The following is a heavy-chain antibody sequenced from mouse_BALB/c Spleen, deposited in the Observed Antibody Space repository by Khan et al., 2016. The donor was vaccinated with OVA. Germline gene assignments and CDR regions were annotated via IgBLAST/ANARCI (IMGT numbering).Heavy chain of an antibody. Sequence: EVQLVESGPGLVKPSQSLSLTCTVTGYSITSDYAWNWIRQFPGNKLEWMGYISYSGSTSYNPSLKSRISITRDISKNQFFLQLNSVTTEDTATYYCARSIMANWGQGTTLTVSS. CDR3: ARSIMAN. CDR1: GYSITSDYA. V-gene: IGHV3-2*02. CDR2: ISYSGST. J-gene: IGHJ2*01.